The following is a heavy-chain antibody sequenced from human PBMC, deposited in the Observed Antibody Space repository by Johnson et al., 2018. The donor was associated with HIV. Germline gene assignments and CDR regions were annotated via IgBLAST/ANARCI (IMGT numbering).Heavy chain of an antibody. CDR1: GFTFSTFG. CDR3: AKVYCGGDCSFGGAAFNI. Sequence: QMLLVESGGGLVQPGGSLRLSCSASGFTFSTFGMHWVRQAPGKGLEWVAFIRYDGSDKYYGDSVKGRFTISRDNSKNTLYLQMNSLRAEDTAVYYCAKVYCGGDCSFGGAAFNIWGQGTMVTVSS. D-gene: IGHD2-21*02. CDR2: IRYDGSDK. J-gene: IGHJ3*02. V-gene: IGHV3-30*02.